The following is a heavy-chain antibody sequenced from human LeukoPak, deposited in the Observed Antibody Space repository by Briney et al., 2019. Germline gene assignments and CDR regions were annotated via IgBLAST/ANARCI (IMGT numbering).Heavy chain of an antibody. J-gene: IGHJ3*02. CDR2: IFTFFGAA. Sequence: SVKVSCKTSGGSFSNYGFNWVRQAPGQGLECMGGIFTFFGAANYAQRFEGRVTITADESSTTAYMELSSLTSEDTAVYWCARDSKVDYNYRAFDIWGQGTMVTVTS. CDR1: GGSFSNYG. CDR3: ARDSKVDYNYRAFDI. D-gene: IGHD5-24*01. V-gene: IGHV1-69*01.